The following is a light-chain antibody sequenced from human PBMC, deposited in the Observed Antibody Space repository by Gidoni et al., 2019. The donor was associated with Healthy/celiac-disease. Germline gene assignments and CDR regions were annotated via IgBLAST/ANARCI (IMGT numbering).Light chain of an antibody. CDR1: LDISNY. J-gene: IGKJ2*01. Sequence: DIQLTQSPSSLSAPVGDRVTTTCQASLDISNYLNWYQQKPGKAPKLLIYDASNLETGVPSRFSGSGSGTDFTFTISSLQPEDIATYYCQQYDNLSSYTFGQGTKLEIK. V-gene: IGKV1-33*01. CDR3: QQYDNLSSYT. CDR2: DAS.